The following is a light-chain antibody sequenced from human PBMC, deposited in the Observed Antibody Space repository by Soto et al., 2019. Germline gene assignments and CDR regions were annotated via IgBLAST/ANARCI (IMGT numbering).Light chain of an antibody. CDR2: KAS. CDR1: QNIGRW. CDR3: QHYNSYSPWM. Sequence: DIPMNQSPSTVSASAGERVTITCRASQNIGRWLAWYQQQPGKAPKLLIYKASTLESGGPSRFSGSGSGTEFTLTISSLQPDDFATYYCQHYNSYSPWMFGQGTKVDIK. J-gene: IGKJ1*01. V-gene: IGKV1-5*03.